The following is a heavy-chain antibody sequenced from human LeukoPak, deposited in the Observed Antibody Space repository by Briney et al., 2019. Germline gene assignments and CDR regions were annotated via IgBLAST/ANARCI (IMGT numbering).Heavy chain of an antibody. J-gene: IGHJ4*02. CDR1: GGSVSSYY. CDR2: IYYSGST. Sequence: SETLSLTCTVSGGSVSSYYWSWIRQPPGKGLEWIGYIYYSGSTNYNPSLKSRVTMSVDTSKNQFSLKLSSVTAADTAVYYCAGYGGNSDYWGQGTLVTVSS. D-gene: IGHD4-23*01. CDR3: AGYGGNSDY. V-gene: IGHV4-59*02.